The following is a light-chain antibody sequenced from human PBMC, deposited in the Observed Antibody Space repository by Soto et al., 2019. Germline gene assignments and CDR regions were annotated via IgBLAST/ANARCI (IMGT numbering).Light chain of an antibody. CDR1: RSDVGIYNY. CDR2: EVT. Sequence: QSVLTQPASVSGSPGQSIAISCTGSRSDVGIYNYVSWYQQHPGKVPKLIIYEVTNRPSGVSNRFSGSKSGNTASLTISGLQAEDEADYYCSSYTTSSTRVLGTGTKVTVL. CDR3: SSYTTSSTRV. J-gene: IGLJ1*01. V-gene: IGLV2-14*01.